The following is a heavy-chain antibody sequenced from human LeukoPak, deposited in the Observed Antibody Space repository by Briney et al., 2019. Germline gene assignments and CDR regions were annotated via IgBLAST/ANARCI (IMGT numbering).Heavy chain of an antibody. CDR1: GGSISTYY. J-gene: IGHJ4*02. CDR2: ISYSGSI. CDR3: ARHKDGGTYPFDY. V-gene: IGHV4-59*08. Sequence: SETLSLTCTVSGGSISTYYWTWIRQPPGKVLEWIGYISYSGSINYNPSLKSRVTISLDTPKNKFSLKLSSVTAADTAVYYCARHKDGGTYPFDYWGQGTLVTVSS. D-gene: IGHD1-26*01.